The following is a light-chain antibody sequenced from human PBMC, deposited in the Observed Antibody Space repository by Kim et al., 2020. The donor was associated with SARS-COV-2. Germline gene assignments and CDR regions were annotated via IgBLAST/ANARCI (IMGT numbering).Light chain of an antibody. Sequence: SAGETATLSCRASQSVSSNLAWYQQKPGQAPKLLVYGASIRATGIPARFSGSGSGTEFTLTISILQSEDFAVYYCQQYNNWPSLTFSGGTKVDIK. CDR2: GAS. V-gene: IGKV3D-15*03. CDR3: QQYNNWPSLT. CDR1: QSVSSN. J-gene: IGKJ4*01.